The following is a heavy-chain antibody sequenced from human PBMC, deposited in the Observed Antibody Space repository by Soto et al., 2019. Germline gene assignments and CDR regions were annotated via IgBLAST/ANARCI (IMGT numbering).Heavy chain of an antibody. V-gene: IGHV5-10-1*01. CDR1: GYRFTSYC. CDR3: ARVLSSSSGNYYYGMDV. D-gene: IGHD6-6*01. J-gene: IGHJ6*02. Sequence: GESQTTACKGSGYRFTSYCMSWVRQRPGRGREWRGRIDPSDSSTNYSPSFQGHVTISADKSISTAYLQWSSLKASDTAMYYCARVLSSSSGNYYYGMDVWGQGTTVTVSS. CDR2: IDPSDSST.